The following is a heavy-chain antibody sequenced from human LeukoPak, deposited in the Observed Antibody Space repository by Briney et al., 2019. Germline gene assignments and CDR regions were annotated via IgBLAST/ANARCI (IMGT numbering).Heavy chain of an antibody. CDR1: GFSLNNFG. V-gene: IGHV3-23*01. D-gene: IGHD2-15*01. CDR3: AKALGYCSGGTCSFSTMAGVDS. J-gene: IGHJ4*02. CDR2: IGGSGGRT. Sequence: PGGSLRLSCAASGFSLNNFGVHWVRQTPGKGLEWVSGIGGSGGRTYYADSVKGRFTISRDYSKNTLYLQMDSLRAEDTAIYYCAKALGYCSGGTCSFSTMAGVDSWGQGTLVTVSS.